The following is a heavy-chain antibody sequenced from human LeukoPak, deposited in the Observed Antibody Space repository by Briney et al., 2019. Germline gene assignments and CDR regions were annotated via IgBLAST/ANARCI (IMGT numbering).Heavy chain of an antibody. J-gene: IGHJ4*02. V-gene: IGHV4-4*07. CDR2: VFTSGST. CDR1: GGSINDYY. D-gene: IGHD6-19*01. CDR3: AREYSNGWYVFDY. Sequence: SETLSLTCTVSGGSINDYYWSWIRQPAGKGLQWIGRVFTSGSTNYNPSLESRVTMSIDTSKNQCSLRLTSVTAADTAMYYCAREYSNGWYVFDYWGQGTLVTVSS.